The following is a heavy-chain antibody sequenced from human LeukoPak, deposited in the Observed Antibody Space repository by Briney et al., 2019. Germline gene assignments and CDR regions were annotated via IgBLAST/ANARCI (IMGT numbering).Heavy chain of an antibody. CDR3: ARAVAGTYYYYYMDV. Sequence: PGGSLRLSCAASGFTFDDYGMSWVRQAPGKGLEWVSGINWNGGSTGYADSVKGRFTISRDNAKNSLYLQMNSLRAEDTALYYCARAVAGTYYYYYMDVWGKGTTVTVSS. J-gene: IGHJ6*03. CDR2: INWNGGST. V-gene: IGHV3-20*04. CDR1: GFTFDDYG. D-gene: IGHD6-19*01.